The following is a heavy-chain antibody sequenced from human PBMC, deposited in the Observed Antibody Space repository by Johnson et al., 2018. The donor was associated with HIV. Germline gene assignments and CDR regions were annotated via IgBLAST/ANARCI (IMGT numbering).Heavy chain of an antibody. CDR1: GFAFSTYG. J-gene: IGHJ3*02. V-gene: IGHV3-30*02. Sequence: VQLVESGGGVVQPGGSLSLSCAASGFAFSTYGMHWVRQPPGKGLEWVTFIRYDGSNKYYADSVKGRFTISRDNSKNTLYLQMNSLRAEDTAVYYCARDGMAATKANIWGQGTMVTVSS. D-gene: IGHD1-14*01. CDR2: IRYDGSNK. CDR3: ARDGMAATKANI.